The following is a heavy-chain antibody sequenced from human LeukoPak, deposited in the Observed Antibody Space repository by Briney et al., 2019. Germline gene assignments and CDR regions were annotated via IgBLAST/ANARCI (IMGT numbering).Heavy chain of an antibody. D-gene: IGHD3-22*01. CDR1: GYSLINHW. J-gene: IGHJ4*02. V-gene: IGHV5-51*01. CDR3: ARQGSYDNSGYSFDY. CDR2: IYPGNADA. Sequence: GESLKISCKASGYSLINHWIGWVRQMPGKGLDWMGIIYPGNADATYSPSFQGQVTISADKSTTTVYLQWSSLKASDTAMYYCARQGSYDNSGYSFDYWGQGTLVTDSS.